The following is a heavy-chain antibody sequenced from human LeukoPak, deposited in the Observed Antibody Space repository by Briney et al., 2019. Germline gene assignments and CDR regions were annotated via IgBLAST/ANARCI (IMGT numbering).Heavy chain of an antibody. V-gene: IGHV4-4*07. D-gene: IGHD5-18*01. Sequence: SETLSLTCTVSGGSTSSDYCSWIRQPAGKGLEWIGRIYPRGITYYNPSLKSRVTMSVDTSQNQFSLNLSSVTAADTAVYYCARVLGVGYGYDYWGQGTLVTVSS. CDR2: IYPRGIT. CDR1: GGSTSSDY. CDR3: ARVLGVGYGYDY. J-gene: IGHJ4*02.